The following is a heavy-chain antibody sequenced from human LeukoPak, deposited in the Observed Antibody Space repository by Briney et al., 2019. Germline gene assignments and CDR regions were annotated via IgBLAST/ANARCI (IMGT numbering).Heavy chain of an antibody. D-gene: IGHD3-3*01. CDR2: IYTSGST. CDR1: GGSISSYY. V-gene: IGHV4-4*07. J-gene: IGHJ4*02. CDR3: ARDRPYDFWSGYYTVFDY. Sequence: SETLSLTCTVSGGSISSYYWSWIRQPAGKGLEWIGRIYTSGSTNYNPSLKSRVTMSVDTSTNQFSLKLSFVTAADTAVYYCARDRPYDFWSGYYTVFDYWGQGTLVTVSS.